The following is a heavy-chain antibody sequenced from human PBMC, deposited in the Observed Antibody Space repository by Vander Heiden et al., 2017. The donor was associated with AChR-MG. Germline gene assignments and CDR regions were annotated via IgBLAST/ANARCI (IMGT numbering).Heavy chain of an antibody. CDR1: GGSISNNNYY. J-gene: IGHJ4*02. CDR2: VYSSGST. V-gene: IGHV4-39*01. CDR3: ARRHSSSWTFDY. D-gene: IGHD6-13*01. Sequence: QLQLQESGPGLVNPSETQSLTCTVAGGSISNNNYYWGGIRQHPGKGLEWIGSVYSSGSTYYNPSLKSRVTISVDTPKNQFSLKLSSVTAADTAVYYCARRHSSSWTFDYWGQGTLVTVSS.